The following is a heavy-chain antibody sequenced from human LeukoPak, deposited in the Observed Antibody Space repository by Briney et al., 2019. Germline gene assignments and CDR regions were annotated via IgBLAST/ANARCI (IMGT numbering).Heavy chain of an antibody. D-gene: IGHD3-22*01. V-gene: IGHV3-48*03. J-gene: IGHJ6*04. Sequence: TGGSLRLSCAASGFTFSSYEMNWVRQAPGKGLEWVSYISSSGSTIYYADSVKGRFTISRDNAKNSLYLQMNSLRAEDMAVYYCAELGITMSGGVWGKGTTVTISS. CDR3: AELGITMSGGV. CDR2: ISSSGSTI. CDR1: GFTFSSYE.